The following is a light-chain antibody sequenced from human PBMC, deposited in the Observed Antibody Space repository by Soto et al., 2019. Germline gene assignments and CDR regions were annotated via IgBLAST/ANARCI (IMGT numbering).Light chain of an antibody. CDR2: LGS. V-gene: IGKV2-28*01. Sequence: DSVMTQSPLSLPVTPGEPASISCRSSQSLLHSNGYNYLHWYLQKPGQSPQLLIYLGSNRASGVPDRFSGSGSGTDFTLKISRVEAEDVGVYYCMQALQNPSTFGQGTKV. CDR3: MQALQNPST. CDR1: QSLLHSNGYNY. J-gene: IGKJ1*01.